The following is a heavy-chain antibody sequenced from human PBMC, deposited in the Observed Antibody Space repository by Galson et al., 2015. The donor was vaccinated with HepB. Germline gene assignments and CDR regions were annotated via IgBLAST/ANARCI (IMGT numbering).Heavy chain of an antibody. V-gene: IGHV3-21*01. CDR3: ASESYDSSGYFYL. CDR2: ISSSSRYI. J-gene: IGHJ4*02. CDR1: GFTFSSYT. Sequence: SLRLSCAASGFTFSSYTMNWVRQAPGKGLEWVSSISSSSRYIYYADSVKGRFTISRDNTKKSLHLQMNSLRAEDTAVYYCASESYDSSGYFYLWGQGTLVTVSS. D-gene: IGHD3-22*01.